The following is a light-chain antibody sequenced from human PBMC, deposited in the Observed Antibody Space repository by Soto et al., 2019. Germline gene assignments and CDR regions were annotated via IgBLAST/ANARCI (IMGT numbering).Light chain of an antibody. Sequence: LRRPGSECRSRWETVTISSSGSSSNIGSNYVYWYQQLPGTAPKLLIYRNNQRPSGVPDRFSGSKSGTSASLAVSGLRSEDEADYYCAAWDDSLRGVFGTGTKVTVL. CDR2: RNN. J-gene: IGLJ1*01. V-gene: IGLV1-47*01. CDR1: SSNIGSNY. CDR3: AAWDDSLRGV.